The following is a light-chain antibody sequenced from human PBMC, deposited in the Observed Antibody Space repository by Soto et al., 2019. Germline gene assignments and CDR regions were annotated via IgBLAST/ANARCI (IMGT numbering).Light chain of an antibody. CDR3: QQSHRLPWT. CDR2: STS. J-gene: IGKJ1*01. V-gene: IGKV1-39*01. CDR1: QPITKY. Sequence: DIQMAQSPSSLSASVGDRVTITCRASQPITKYLNWYRHKPGQAPKLLIHSTSTLESGVSSRISGSGSGTDFSLTVSSLQHEDFATFYCQQSHRLPWTFGQGTRVDI.